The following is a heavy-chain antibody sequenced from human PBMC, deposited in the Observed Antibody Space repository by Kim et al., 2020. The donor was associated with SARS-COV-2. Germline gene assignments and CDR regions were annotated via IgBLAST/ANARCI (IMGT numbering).Heavy chain of an antibody. CDR1: GYTFTSYG. CDR2: ISAYNGHT. CDR3: ARAGRYGLNWFDP. V-gene: IGHV1-18*01. Sequence: ASVKVSCKASGYTFTSYGISWVRQAPGQGLEWMGWISAYNGHTNYAQKLQGRVTMTTDTSTSTAYMELRRLGSDDTAVYYCARAGRYGLNWFDPWGQGTLVTVSS. J-gene: IGHJ5*02. D-gene: IGHD5-18*01.